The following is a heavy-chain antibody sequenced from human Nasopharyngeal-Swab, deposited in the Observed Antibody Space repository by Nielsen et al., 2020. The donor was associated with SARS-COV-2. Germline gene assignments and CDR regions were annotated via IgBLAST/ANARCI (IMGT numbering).Heavy chain of an antibody. V-gene: IGHV4-4*02. CDR2: IFHSGST. J-gene: IGHJ4*02. Sequence: SETLSLTCDVSGASISSSNWWNWVRQSPGKGLEWIGEIFHSGSTNYNPSLESRVTISIDKSNTQFSLRLTSVTATDTAIYYCARVLAGCSATSCYFLDWGPGTLVTVSS. CDR3: ARVLAGCSATSCYFLD. CDR1: GASISSSNW. D-gene: IGHD2-2*01.